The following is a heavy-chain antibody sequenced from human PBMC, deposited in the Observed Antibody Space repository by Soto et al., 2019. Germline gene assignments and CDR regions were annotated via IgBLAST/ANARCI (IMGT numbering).Heavy chain of an antibody. J-gene: IGHJ4*02. V-gene: IGHV3-30-3*01. CDR1: GFTFSSYA. D-gene: IGHD3-22*01. CDR2: ISYDGSNK. CDR3: ARSLLGNYYDSSGL. Sequence: GGSLRLSCAASGFTFSSYAMHWVRQAPGKGLEWVAVISYDGSNKYYADSVKGRFTISRDNSKNTLYLQMNSLRAEDTAVYYCARSLLGNYYDSSGLWGQGTLVTVSS.